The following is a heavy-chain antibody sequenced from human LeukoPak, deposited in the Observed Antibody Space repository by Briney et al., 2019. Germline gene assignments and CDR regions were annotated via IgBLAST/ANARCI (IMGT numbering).Heavy chain of an antibody. CDR3: ARDAKTDYVDY. CDR2: INPISGTT. CDR1: GYTFTSDY. Sequence: ASVKVSCKSSGYTFTSDYIHWVRQAPGQGLEWMGIINPISGTTTYAQKFQGSVTMTRDTSTNTVYMELSSLRSEDTAVYYCARDAKTDYVDYWGQGTLVTVSS. V-gene: IGHV1-46*01. J-gene: IGHJ4*02.